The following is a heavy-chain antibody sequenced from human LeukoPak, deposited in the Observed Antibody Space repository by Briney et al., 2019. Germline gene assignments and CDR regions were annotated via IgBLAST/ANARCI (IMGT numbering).Heavy chain of an antibody. CDR2: IYYSGST. V-gene: IGHV4-39*07. J-gene: IGHJ4*02. D-gene: IGHD5-18*01. CDR1: GGSISSSSYY. Sequence: PSETLSLTCTVSGGSISSSSYYWGWIRQPPGKGLEWIGSIYYSGSTYYNPSLKSRVTISVDTSKNQFSLKLSSVTAADTAVYYRARWDTRFDYWGQGTLVTVSS. CDR3: ARWDTRFDY.